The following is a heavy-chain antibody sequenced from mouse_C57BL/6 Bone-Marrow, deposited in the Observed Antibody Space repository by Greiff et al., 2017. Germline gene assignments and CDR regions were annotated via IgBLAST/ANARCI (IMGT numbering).Heavy chain of an antibody. CDR1: GYSITSGYY. J-gene: IGHJ2*01. Sequence: EVQLQQSGPGLVKPSQSLSLTCSVTGYSITSGYYWNWIRQFPGNKLEWMGYISYDGSNNYNPSLKNRISITRDTSKNQFFLKLNSVTTEDTATYYCARAEWLLLFDYWGQGTTLTVSS. D-gene: IGHD2-3*01. CDR3: ARAEWLLLFDY. CDR2: ISYDGSN. V-gene: IGHV3-6*01.